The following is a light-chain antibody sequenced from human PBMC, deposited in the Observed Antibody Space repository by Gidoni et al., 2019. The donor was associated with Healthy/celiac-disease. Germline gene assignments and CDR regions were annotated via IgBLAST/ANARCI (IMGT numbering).Light chain of an antibody. CDR3: QQYGSSPRT. J-gene: IGKJ1*01. V-gene: IGKV3-20*01. CDR2: GAS. Sequence: EIVLTQSPGTLSLSPGERATLSCRASQSVSSSYLVWYQQKPGQATRLLIYGASSRATGIPDRFSGSGSGTDFTRTISRLEPEDFAVYYCQQYGSSPRTFGQGTKVEIK. CDR1: QSVSSSY.